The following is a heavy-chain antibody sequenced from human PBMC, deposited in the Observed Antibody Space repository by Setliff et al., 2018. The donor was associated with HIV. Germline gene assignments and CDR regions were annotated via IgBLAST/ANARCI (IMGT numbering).Heavy chain of an antibody. J-gene: IGHJ4*02. CDR3: TRHAPSGELYYFDY. CDR2: IYYSGST. V-gene: IGHV4-39*01. D-gene: IGHD3-10*01. Sequence: SETLSLTCSVSDGSTSSSSYYWGWIRQAPGKGLEWIGSIYYSGSTHYNESLKRRVTISVDTSKNQFSLKLNSVTAADTALYYCTRHAPSGELYYFDYWGQGILVTVSS. CDR1: DGSTSSSSYY.